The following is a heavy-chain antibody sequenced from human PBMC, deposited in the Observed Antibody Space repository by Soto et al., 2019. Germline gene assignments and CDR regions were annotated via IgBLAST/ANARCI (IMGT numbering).Heavy chain of an antibody. J-gene: IGHJ4*02. Sequence: GGSLRLSCAASGFTFSDYWMNWLRQAPGKGLEWMANIKEDGSERYYVDSVRGRFTISRDNAKNSLYLQMNSLRAEDTAVYYCARGTVTPGLDYWGQGTLVTVSS. D-gene: IGHD4-17*01. CDR2: IKEDGSER. CDR1: GFTFSDYW. CDR3: ARGTVTPGLDY. V-gene: IGHV3-7*04.